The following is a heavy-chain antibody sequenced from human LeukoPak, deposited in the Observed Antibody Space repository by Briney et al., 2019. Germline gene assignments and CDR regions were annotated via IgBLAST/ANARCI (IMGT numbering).Heavy chain of an antibody. J-gene: IGHJ4*02. CDR1: GFTFSNAW. Sequence: PGGSLRLSCAASGFTFSNAWMSWVRQAPGKGLEWVGHIKSKTDGGTTDYAAPVKGRFTISRDDSKNTLYLQMNSLKTEDTAVYYCTTDRSGAASAGEWGQETLVTISS. V-gene: IGHV3-15*01. CDR3: TTDRSGAASAGE. D-gene: IGHD3-16*01. CDR2: IKSKTDGGTT.